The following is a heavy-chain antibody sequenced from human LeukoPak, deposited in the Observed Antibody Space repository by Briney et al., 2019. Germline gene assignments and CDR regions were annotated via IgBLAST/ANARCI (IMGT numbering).Heavy chain of an antibody. V-gene: IGHV1-2*02. Sequence: ASVKVSCKVSAYIFTGYYIHWVRQAPGQGLEWMGWMNPSSGGTKYAQKFQGRVAMTRDTSIDTAYMELNWLTSDDTAVYYCARGSITLDIWGQGTMVTVSS. CDR3: ARGSITLDI. J-gene: IGHJ3*02. CDR1: AYIFTGYY. CDR2: MNPSSGGT.